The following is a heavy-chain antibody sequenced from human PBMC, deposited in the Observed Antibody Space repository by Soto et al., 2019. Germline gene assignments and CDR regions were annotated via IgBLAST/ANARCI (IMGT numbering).Heavy chain of an antibody. J-gene: IGHJ4*02. CDR2: ISGSGGST. D-gene: IGHD3-22*01. CDR3: AKKYYYDSSGYYLYYLDY. CDR1: GFTFSSYA. V-gene: IGHV3-23*01. Sequence: PGGSLRLCCAASGFTFSSYAMSWVRQAPGKGLEWVSAISGSGGSTYYADSVKGRFTISRDNSKNTLYLQMNSLRAEDTAVYYCAKKYYYDSSGYYLYYLDYWGQGTLVTVSS.